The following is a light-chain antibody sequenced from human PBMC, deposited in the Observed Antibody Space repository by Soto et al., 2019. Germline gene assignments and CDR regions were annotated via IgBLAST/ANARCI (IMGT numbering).Light chain of an antibody. CDR3: QQYYSTPLA. CDR2: WAS. J-gene: IGKJ1*01. V-gene: IGKV4-1*01. CDR1: QSVLYSSNNKNY. Sequence: DIVMTQSPDSLAVSLGERATINCKSSQSVLYSSNNKNYLAWYQQKPRQPPKLLIYWASTRESGVPDRFSGSGYVTDVALTISSLQAEDVAVYYFQQYYSTPLAFGQGTKVEIK.